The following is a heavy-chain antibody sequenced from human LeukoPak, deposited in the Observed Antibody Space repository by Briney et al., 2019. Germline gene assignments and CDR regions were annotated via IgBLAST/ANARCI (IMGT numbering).Heavy chain of an antibody. Sequence: PGGSLRLSCAASGFTFSSYSMNWVRQAPGKGLEWVAFIRYDGSNKYYADSVKGRFTISRDNSKNTLYLQINSLRAEDTAVYYCAKVAQDYDFWSGYSQSRFSLLAAFDYWGQGTLVTVSS. CDR2: IRYDGSNK. J-gene: IGHJ4*02. CDR3: AKVAQDYDFWSGYSQSRFSLLAAFDY. D-gene: IGHD3-3*01. CDR1: GFTFSSYS. V-gene: IGHV3-30*02.